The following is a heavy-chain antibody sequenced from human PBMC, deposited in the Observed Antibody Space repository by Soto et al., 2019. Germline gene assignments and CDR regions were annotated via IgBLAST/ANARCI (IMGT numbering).Heavy chain of an antibody. V-gene: IGHV3-23*01. CDR1: GFTFSSYA. Sequence: EVQLLESGGGLVQPGGSLRLSCAASGFTFSSYAMRWVRQAPVKGLEWVSAISGSGVSTYYADSVKGRFTISRDNSKSTPYLQMNSLRAEDTAVYYCARRGSGSYYDCWGQGTLVTVSS. CDR3: ARRGSGSYYDC. CDR2: ISGSGVST. J-gene: IGHJ4*02. D-gene: IGHD1-26*01.